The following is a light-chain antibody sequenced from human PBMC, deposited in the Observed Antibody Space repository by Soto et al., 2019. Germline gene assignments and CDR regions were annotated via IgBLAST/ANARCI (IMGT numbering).Light chain of an antibody. CDR1: QSISSN. V-gene: IGKV3-15*01. Sequence: EIVMTQSPATLSVSPGEGATLSCRASQSISSNLAWYQQKPGQAPKLLIYGASTRATGFPARFSGSGSGTEFTLTISSLQSEYFAVYSCQQYNDWPLTFGGVTKV. J-gene: IGKJ4*01. CDR2: GAS. CDR3: QQYNDWPLT.